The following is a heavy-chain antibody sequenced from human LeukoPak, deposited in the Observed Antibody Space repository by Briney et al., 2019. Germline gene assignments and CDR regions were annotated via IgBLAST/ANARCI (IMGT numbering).Heavy chain of an antibody. CDR2: IIPIFGTA. J-gene: IGHJ4*02. D-gene: IGHD2-2*01. CDR1: GGTFSSYA. CDR3: ARDKSVVVPARY. V-gene: IGHV1-69*13. Sequence: SVKVSRKASGGTFSSYAISWVRQAPGQGLEWMGGIIPIFGTANYAQKFQGRVTITADESTSTAYMELSSLRSEDTAVYYCARDKSVVVPARYWGQGTLVTVSS.